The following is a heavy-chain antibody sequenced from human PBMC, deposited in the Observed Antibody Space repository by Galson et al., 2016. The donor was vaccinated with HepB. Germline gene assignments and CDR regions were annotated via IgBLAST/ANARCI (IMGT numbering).Heavy chain of an antibody. J-gene: IGHJ4*02. V-gene: IGHV1-18*01. CDR3: ARDTGSDPLDF. D-gene: IGHD1-26*01. CDR2: ISTYNGNT. CDR1: GFRFTRYG. Sequence: SVKVSCKASGFRFTRYGFSWVRQAPGQGLEWMGWISTYNGNTKYSQKFQGRISLTTDTPTNTAYMHLWSLTSDDTAVYYCARDTGSDPLDFWGQGSLVTVSS.